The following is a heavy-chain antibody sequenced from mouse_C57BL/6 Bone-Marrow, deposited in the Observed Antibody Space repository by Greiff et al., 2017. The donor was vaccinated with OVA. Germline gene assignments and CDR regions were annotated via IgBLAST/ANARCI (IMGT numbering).Heavy chain of an antibody. J-gene: IGHJ3*01. CDR3: ARLTLYGNYEAY. Sequence: QVQLKQPGAELVKPGASVKMSCKASGYTFTSYWITWVKQRPGQGLEWIGDIYPGSGSTNYNEKFKSKATLTVDTSSSTAYMQLSSLTSEDSAVYYCARLTLYGNYEAYWGQGTLVTVSA. D-gene: IGHD2-1*01. V-gene: IGHV1-55*01. CDR2: IYPGSGST. CDR1: GYTFTSYW.